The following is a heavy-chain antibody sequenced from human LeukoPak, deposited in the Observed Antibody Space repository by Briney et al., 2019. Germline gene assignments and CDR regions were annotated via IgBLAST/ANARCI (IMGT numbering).Heavy chain of an antibody. D-gene: IGHD2-15*01. CDR3: VRGYSFGPYGMDV. CDR2: ISDSGGST. CDR1: GFPFSSYA. Sequence: GGTLRLSCSASGFPFSSYAMHWVRQAPGKGLEYVSAISDSGGSTYYADSVKGRFTISRDNSENTLYLQMSSLRAEDTAVYFCVRGYSFGPYGMDVWGQGTTVTVSS. J-gene: IGHJ6*02. V-gene: IGHV3-64D*09.